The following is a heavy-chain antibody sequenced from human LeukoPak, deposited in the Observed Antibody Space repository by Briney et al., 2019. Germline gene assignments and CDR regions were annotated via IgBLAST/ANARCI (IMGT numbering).Heavy chain of an antibody. V-gene: IGHV3-7*01. J-gene: IGHJ3*02. Sequence: GGSLRLSCAASGFTFSSYWMSWVRQAPGKGLEWVANIKQDGSEKYYVDSVKGRFTISRDNAKNSLYLQMNSLRAEDTAVYYCAAERWLQLGDAFDTWGQGTMVTVSS. CDR3: AAERWLQLGDAFDT. CDR1: GFTFSSYW. CDR2: IKQDGSEK. D-gene: IGHD5-24*01.